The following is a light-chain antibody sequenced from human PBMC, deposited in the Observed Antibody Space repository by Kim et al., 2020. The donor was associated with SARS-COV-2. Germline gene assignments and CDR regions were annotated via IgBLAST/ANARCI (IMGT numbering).Light chain of an antibody. Sequence: ELVLTQSPATLSLSPGERVTLSCRVSQRVDNKYLGWYQQRPGQAPRLLIYGAVNRANGVPERFNGGGSGTDFILSVSRLEPEDFATYYCHHSFTFGPGTKVDIK. CDR2: GAV. V-gene: IGKV3-20*02. CDR3: HHSFT. CDR1: QRVDNKY. J-gene: IGKJ3*01.